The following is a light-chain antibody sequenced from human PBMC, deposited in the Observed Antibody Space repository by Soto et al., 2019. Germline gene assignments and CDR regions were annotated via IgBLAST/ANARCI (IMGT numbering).Light chain of an antibody. CDR2: GAS. Sequence: EIVLTQSPGTLSLSPGERATLSCRASQSVSSSYLAWYQQKPGQAPRLLIYGASSRATGIPDRFSGSGSGTDFNLTISRLEPEDFAVYYCHQYGSSPGITFGQGTRLEIK. CDR1: QSVSSSY. CDR3: HQYGSSPGIT. J-gene: IGKJ5*01. V-gene: IGKV3-20*01.